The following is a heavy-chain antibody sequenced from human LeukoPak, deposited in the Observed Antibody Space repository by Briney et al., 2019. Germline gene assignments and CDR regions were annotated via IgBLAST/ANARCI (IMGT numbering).Heavy chain of an antibody. CDR2: IWPDGNKK. CDR3: ARDGTGWYPGDY. D-gene: IGHD6-19*01. J-gene: IGHJ4*02. V-gene: IGHV3-33*01. CDR1: GFTFRSYG. Sequence: GRSLRLSCAASGFTFRSYGTHWVRQAPGKGLEWVALIWPDGNKKFYADSVKGRLTISRDNSKDTLYLQMNSLRADDTAVYYCARDGTGWYPGDYWGQGTLVTVSS.